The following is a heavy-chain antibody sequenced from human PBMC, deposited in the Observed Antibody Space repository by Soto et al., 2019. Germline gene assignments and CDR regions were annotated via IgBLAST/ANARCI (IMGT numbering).Heavy chain of an antibody. CDR3: ARDRFITIFGVVLNKYYYYGMDV. CDR1: GYTFTSYA. Sequence: ASVKVSFKASGYTFTSYAMHWVRQAPGQRLEWMGWINAGNGNTKYSQKFQGRVTITRDTSASTAYMELSSLRSEDTAVYYCARDRFITIFGVVLNKYYYYGMDVWGQGTTVTVSS. V-gene: IGHV1-3*01. D-gene: IGHD3-3*01. J-gene: IGHJ6*02. CDR2: INAGNGNT.